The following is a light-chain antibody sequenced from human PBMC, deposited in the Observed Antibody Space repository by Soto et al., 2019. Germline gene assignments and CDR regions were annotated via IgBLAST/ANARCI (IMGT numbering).Light chain of an antibody. CDR3: CAFVRSNALL. CDR1: SSDVGSYNL. J-gene: IGLJ2*01. CDR2: EDN. Sequence: QSALTQPASVSGSPGQSITISCTGTSSDVGSYNLVSWYQHHPGKAPKFIIYEDNKRPSGVSNRFSGSKSGNTASLTISGLQDEDEADYYCCAFVRSNALLFGGGTKVTVL. V-gene: IGLV2-23*01.